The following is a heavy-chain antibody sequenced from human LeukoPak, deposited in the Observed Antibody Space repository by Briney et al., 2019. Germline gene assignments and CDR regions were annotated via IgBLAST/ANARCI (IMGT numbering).Heavy chain of an antibody. D-gene: IGHD3-10*01. Sequence: GGSLRLSCAASGFTFSSYSMNWVRQAPGKGLEWVSYISSSSSTIYYADSVKGRFTISRDNAKNSLDLQMNSLRVEDTALYYCIKDGGEMHDAFDMWGQGTMVIVSS. CDR3: IKDGGEMHDAFDM. V-gene: IGHV3-48*04. J-gene: IGHJ3*02. CDR2: ISSSSSTI. CDR1: GFTFSSYS.